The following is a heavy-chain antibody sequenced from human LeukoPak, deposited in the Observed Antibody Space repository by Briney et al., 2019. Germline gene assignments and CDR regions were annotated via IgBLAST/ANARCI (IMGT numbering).Heavy chain of an antibody. CDR1: GFTFSSYA. CDR2: ISGGGGST. Sequence: PGRSLRLSCAASGFTFSSYAMSWVREAPRKGLEWVSAISGGGGSTYYADSVKGRFTISRDNSKNTLYLQMNSLRAEDTAVYYCAKEEARITIFGVVPDYWGQGTLVTVSS. CDR3: AKEEARITIFGVVPDY. V-gene: IGHV3-23*01. J-gene: IGHJ4*02. D-gene: IGHD3-3*01.